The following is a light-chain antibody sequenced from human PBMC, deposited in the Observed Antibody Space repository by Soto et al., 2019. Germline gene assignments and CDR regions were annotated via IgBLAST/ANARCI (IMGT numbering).Light chain of an antibody. J-gene: IGKJ1*01. V-gene: IGKV3-20*01. CDR1: QSISQS. Sequence: EVVLTQSPGTLSLSPGERATLSCMASQSISQSLAWYQQRPGQSPRLLIYDASRRATGIPDRFTGSGFGTDFTLTISRLAPEDLAVYHCQQYGGSPRTFGQGTKVELK. CDR3: QQYGGSPRT. CDR2: DAS.